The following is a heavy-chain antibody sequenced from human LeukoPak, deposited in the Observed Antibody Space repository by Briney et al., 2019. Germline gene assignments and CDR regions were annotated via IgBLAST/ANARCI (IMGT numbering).Heavy chain of an antibody. CDR1: EFTFSSYT. CDR2: ISSNGGST. J-gene: IGHJ4*02. CDR3: VKANYYDSSDYYGDY. D-gene: IGHD3-22*01. V-gene: IGHV3-64D*09. Sequence: PGGSLRLSCAASEFTFSSYTMNWVRQAPGKGLEYVSAISSNGGSTYYADSVKGRFTISRDNSKNTLYLQMSSLRAEDTAVYYCVKANYYDSSDYYGDYRGQGTLVTVSS.